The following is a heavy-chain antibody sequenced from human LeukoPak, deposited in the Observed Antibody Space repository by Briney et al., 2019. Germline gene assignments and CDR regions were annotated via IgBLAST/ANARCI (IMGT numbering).Heavy chain of an antibody. CDR2: IYYTGST. D-gene: IGHD1-26*01. CDR3: ARGEPFDY. CDR1: GGSIRSGGYY. J-gene: IGHJ4*02. V-gene: IGHV4-31*03. Sequence: SQTLSLTCTVSGGSIRSGGYYWSWIRQHPGKGLEWIGYIYYTGSTYYNPSLKSRVTISIDTSKNQFSLKLSSMTAADTAVYYCARGEPFDYWGQGTLVTVSS.